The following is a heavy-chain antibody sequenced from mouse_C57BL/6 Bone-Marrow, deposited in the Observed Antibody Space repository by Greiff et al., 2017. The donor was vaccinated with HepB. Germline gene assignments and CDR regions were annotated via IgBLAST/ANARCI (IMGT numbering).Heavy chain of an antibody. CDR3: ARGGLTYAMDY. Sequence: EVKLVESGGGLVQPGGSLKLSCAVSGFTFSDYGMAWVRQAPRKGPEWVAFICNLAYSIYYADTVTGRFTISKEKARNTLYLEMSSLRAEDTVMYCGARGGLTYAMDYWGQGTSVTVSS. CDR2: ICNLAYSI. V-gene: IGHV5-15*01. J-gene: IGHJ4*01. CDR1: GFTFSDYG.